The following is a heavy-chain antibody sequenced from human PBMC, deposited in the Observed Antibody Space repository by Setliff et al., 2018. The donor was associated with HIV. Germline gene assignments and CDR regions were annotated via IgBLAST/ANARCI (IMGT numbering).Heavy chain of an antibody. J-gene: IGHJ4*02. CDR2: IYYSGST. Sequence: PSETLSLTCTVSGGSISSSDFYWSWIRQHPGKGLEYIGYIYYSGSTYYNPSLKSRVTISVDTSKNQFSLKLSSVTAADTAVYFCARQGGNYFVDNWGQGTLVTVSS. V-gene: IGHV4-30-4*08. D-gene: IGHD1-7*01. CDR1: GGSISSSDFY. CDR3: ARQGGNYFVDN.